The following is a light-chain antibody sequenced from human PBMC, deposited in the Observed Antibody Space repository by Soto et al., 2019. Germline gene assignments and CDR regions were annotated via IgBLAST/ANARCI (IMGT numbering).Light chain of an antibody. J-gene: IGKJ1*01. CDR2: GTS. V-gene: IGKV3-20*01. Sequence: EIVLTQSPDTLSLSPGERATLSCRASQSVSSDNLAWYQQKPGQAPRVLIYGTSSRANGIPDRFSGSGSGTDFTLNIIRLEPEDFAVYYCQHFSTSPPWTFGQGTKLEIK. CDR3: QHFSTSPPWT. CDR1: QSVSSDN.